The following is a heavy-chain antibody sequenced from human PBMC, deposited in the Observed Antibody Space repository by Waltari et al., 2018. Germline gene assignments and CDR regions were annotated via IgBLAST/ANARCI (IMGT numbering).Heavy chain of an antibody. D-gene: IGHD3-3*01. CDR2: INAGNGNT. Sequence: QVQLVQSGAEVKKPGASVKVSCKASGYTFTSYAMHWVRQAPGQRLEWMGWINAGNGNTKYSQKFQGRVTITRDTSASTAYMELSSLRSEDTAVYYCATGLRFLEWPNLWGQGTLVTVSS. V-gene: IGHV1-3*01. CDR3: ATGLRFLEWPNL. J-gene: IGHJ4*02. CDR1: GYTFTSYA.